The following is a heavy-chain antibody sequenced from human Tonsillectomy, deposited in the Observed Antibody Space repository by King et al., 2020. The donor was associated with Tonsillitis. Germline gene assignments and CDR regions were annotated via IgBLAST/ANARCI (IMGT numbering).Heavy chain of an antibody. J-gene: IGHJ4*02. Sequence: VQLVESGGGLVQPGGSLRLSCAASRFTFSSYAMSWVRQAPGKGLEWVSVIYIGGSSTYYADSVKGRFTISRDKSKNTLYLQMNSLRAEDTAVYYCAKTPYYSDSPPIFDYWGQGTLVTVSS. V-gene: IGHV3-23*03. CDR2: IYIGGSST. D-gene: IGHD4-11*01. CDR3: AKTPYYSDSPPIFDY. CDR1: RFTFSSYA.